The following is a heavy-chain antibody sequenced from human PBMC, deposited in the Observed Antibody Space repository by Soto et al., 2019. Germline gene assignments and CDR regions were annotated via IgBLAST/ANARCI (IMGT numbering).Heavy chain of an antibody. CDR3: ARDNGERLLYYYYYYYMDV. CDR2: IWYDGSNK. J-gene: IGHJ6*03. D-gene: IGHD1-1*01. CDR1: GFTFSSYG. Sequence: PGGSLRLSCAASGFTFSSYGMHWVRQAPGKGLEWVAVIWYDGSNKYYADSVKGRFTISRDNSKNTLYLQMNSLRAEDTAVYYGARDNGERLLYYYYYYYMDVWGKGTTVTVSS. V-gene: IGHV3-33*01.